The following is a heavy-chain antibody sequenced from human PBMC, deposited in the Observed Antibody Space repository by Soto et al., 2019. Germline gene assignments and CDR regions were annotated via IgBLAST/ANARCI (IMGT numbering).Heavy chain of an antibody. CDR1: GGYFHDEY. V-gene: IGHV4-34*01. CDR2: IKRSGNT. J-gene: IGHJ6*02. Sequence: SETLSLTCGVYGGYFHDEYWSWIRQSPGKGLEWIGEIKRSGNTYYNPSLGSRVSTSIDLSKNQFSLKLSSVTAADTAVYYCAREKYSSSAGGYYYYYGMDVWGQGTTVTVSS. CDR3: AREKYSSSAGGYYYYYGMDV. D-gene: IGHD6-6*01.